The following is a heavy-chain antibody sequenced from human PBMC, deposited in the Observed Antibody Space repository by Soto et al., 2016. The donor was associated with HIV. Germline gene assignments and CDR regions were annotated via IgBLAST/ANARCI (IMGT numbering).Heavy chain of an antibody. D-gene: IGHD4-17*01. Sequence: QVQLVQSAAEVKNPGASLKVSCKTSGYTFTDYYILWVRQAPGQGLEWMAWSNPKSGASNFAQRFQGRITMTRDTSISTAYMELSSLTFDDMAVYYCARDRKMTTVTTSGLFGMDVWGQGTTVTVSS. CDR2: SNPKSGAS. CDR3: ARDRKMTTVTTSGLFGMDV. CDR1: GYTFTDYY. V-gene: IGHV1-2*02. J-gene: IGHJ6*02.